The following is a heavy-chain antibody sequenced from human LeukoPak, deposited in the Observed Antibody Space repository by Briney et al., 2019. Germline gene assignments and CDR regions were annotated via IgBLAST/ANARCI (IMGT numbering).Heavy chain of an antibody. CDR2: IYYSGST. V-gene: IGHV4-59*01. Sequence: SETLSLTCTVSGGSISSYYWSWLRQPPGKGLEWIGYIYYSGSTNYNPSLKSRVTISVDTSKNQFSLKLSSVTAADTAVYYCARDYGGNSDYFDYWGQGTLVTVSS. CDR1: GGSISSYY. CDR3: ARDYGGNSDYFDY. D-gene: IGHD4-23*01. J-gene: IGHJ4*02.